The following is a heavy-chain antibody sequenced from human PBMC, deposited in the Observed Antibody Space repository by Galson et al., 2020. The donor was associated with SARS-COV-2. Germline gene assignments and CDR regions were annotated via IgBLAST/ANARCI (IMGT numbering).Heavy chain of an antibody. D-gene: IGHD3-22*01. V-gene: IGHV3-33*01. CDR2: IWYDGSNK. CDR3: ARDLAIHYDSSGYYDY. Sequence: QLGDSLKISCAASGFTFSTYGMHWVRQAPGKGLEWVAVIWYDGSNKYYADSVKGRFTISRDNSNNTLYLQMNSLRAEDTAVYYCARDLAIHYDSSGYYDYWGQGTLVTVSS. CDR1: GFTFSTYG. J-gene: IGHJ4*02.